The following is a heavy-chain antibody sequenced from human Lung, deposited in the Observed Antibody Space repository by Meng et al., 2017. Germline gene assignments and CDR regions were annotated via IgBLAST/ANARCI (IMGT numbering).Heavy chain of an antibody. CDR3: ARGPTTMAHDFDY. V-gene: IGHV4-34*01. CDR1: GGSFSDYY. CDR2: INHSGST. Sequence: VQFQRWGAGLLKPSETLSLTCVVSGGSFSDYYWSWIRQPPGKGLEWIGEINHSGSTNYNPSLESRATISVDTSQNNLSLKLSSVTAADSAVYYCARGPTTMAHDFDYWGQGTLVTVSS. J-gene: IGHJ4*02. D-gene: IGHD4-11*01.